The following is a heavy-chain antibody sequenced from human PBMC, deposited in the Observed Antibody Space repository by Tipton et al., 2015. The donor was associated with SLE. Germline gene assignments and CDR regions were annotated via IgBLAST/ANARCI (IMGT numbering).Heavy chain of an antibody. D-gene: IGHD5-12*01. CDR1: GGSISSSSYY. CDR3: ARRQWLRPFDY. CDR2: IYYSGST. Sequence: TLSLTCTVSGGSISSSSYYWGWIRQPPGKGLEWIGSIYYSGSTYYNPSLKSRVTISVDTSKNQFSLKLSSVTAADTAVYYCARRQWLRPFDYWGQGTLVTVSS. V-gene: IGHV4-39*07. J-gene: IGHJ4*02.